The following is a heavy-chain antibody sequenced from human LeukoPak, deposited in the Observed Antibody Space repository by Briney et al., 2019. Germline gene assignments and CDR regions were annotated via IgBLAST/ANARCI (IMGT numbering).Heavy chain of an antibody. CDR2: IYPGDSDT. CDR3: ARHDYSNLRYYYYGMDV. D-gene: IGHD4-11*01. J-gene: IGHJ6*02. Sequence: GESLKISCKGSGYSFTSYWIGWVRQMPGKGLEWMGIIYPGDSDTRYSPSFQGQVTISADKSISTAYLQWSSLKASGTAMYYCARHDYSNLRYYYYGMDVWGQGTTVTVSS. V-gene: IGHV5-51*01. CDR1: GYSFTSYW.